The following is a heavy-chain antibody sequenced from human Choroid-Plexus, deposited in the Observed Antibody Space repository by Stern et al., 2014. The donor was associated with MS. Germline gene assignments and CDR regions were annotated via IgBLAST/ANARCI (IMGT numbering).Heavy chain of an antibody. CDR2: VSYDGSNK. V-gene: IGHV3-30*18. CDR1: GFTLGSCA. Sequence: VQLVESGGGVVQPGRPLRLSCVASGFTLGSCAMHWVRQAPGKGLEWVAGVSYDGSNKYYADSVKGRFTISRDNSQITLYMQMSSLRPEDTAVYYCAKDRQYLTYFFDHWGQGSLVTVSS. J-gene: IGHJ5*02. D-gene: IGHD2/OR15-2a*01. CDR3: AKDRQYLTYFFDH.